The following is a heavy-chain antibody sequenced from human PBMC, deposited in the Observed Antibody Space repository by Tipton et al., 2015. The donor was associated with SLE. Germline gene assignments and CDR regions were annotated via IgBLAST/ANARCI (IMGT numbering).Heavy chain of an antibody. V-gene: IGHV4-59*11. J-gene: IGHJ5*02. D-gene: IGHD3-3*01. CDR2: FDYRGSA. Sequence: GLVKPSETLSLTCTVSGGSISSHYWSWVRQPPGKPLEWIVYFDYRGSANYNPSLQSRVAISVETSKNQFSLKLSSVTAADTAVYYCARDLGYDFWSGFGVFDPWGQGTLVTVSS. CDR1: GGSISSHY. CDR3: ARDLGYDFWSGFGVFDP.